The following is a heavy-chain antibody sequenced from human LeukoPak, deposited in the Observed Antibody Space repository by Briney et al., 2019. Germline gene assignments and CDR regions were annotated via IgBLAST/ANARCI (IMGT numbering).Heavy chain of an antibody. J-gene: IGHJ4*02. V-gene: IGHV3-20*04. CDR2: ISRSGATT. CDR1: GFIVGEYG. CDR3: AKVGGGDYMGGDFDY. Sequence: GGSLRLSCSGSGFIVGEYGMSWVRQPPGKGLQWVSGISRSGATTGYADSVKGRFTISRDNAKNFVYLQMDRLRAEDTAIYYCAKVGGGDYMGGDFDYWGQGTLVTVSS. D-gene: IGHD4-17*01.